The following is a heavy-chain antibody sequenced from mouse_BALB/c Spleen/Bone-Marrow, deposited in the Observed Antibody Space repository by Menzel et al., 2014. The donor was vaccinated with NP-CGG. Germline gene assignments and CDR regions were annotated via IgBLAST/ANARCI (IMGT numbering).Heavy chain of an antibody. V-gene: IGHV7-3*02. CDR1: GVTFTDYY. J-gene: IGHJ1*01. Sequence: EVHLVESGGGLVQPGGSLRLSCATSGVTFTDYYMSWVRQPPGKALEWLGFIRNKANGHTTEYSASVKGRFTISRDNSQSILYLQMNTLRAEDSAAYYCARDINDGYYWYFDVWGAGTTVTVYS. CDR3: ARDINDGYYWYFDV. CDR2: IRNKANGHTT. D-gene: IGHD2-3*01.